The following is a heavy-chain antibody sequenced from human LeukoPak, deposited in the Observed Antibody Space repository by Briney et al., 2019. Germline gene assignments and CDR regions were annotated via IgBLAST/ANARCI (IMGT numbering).Heavy chain of an antibody. J-gene: IGHJ4*02. D-gene: IGHD4-23*01. Sequence: SVKVSFKASGGPFSSYTISWVRQAPGQGLEWMGRIIPILGTANHAQKFQGRVTITADESTSTAYMELSSLRSEDTAVYYCARVGYGGNSVWGQGTLVTVSS. CDR3: ARVGYGGNSV. V-gene: IGHV1-69*08. CDR2: IIPILGTA. CDR1: GGPFSSYT.